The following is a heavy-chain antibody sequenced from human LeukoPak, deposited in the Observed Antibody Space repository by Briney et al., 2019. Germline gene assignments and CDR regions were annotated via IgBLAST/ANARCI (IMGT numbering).Heavy chain of an antibody. J-gene: IGHJ4*02. V-gene: IGHV1-2*06. CDR3: ARDSSGTTLPVDY. Sequence: ASVKVSCKASGYTFTCYYMHWMRQAPGQGLEWMGRINPNSGGTNYAQKFQGRVTMTRDTSISTAYMELSRLRSDDTAVYYCARDSSGTTLPVDYWGQGTLVTVSS. D-gene: IGHD1-1*01. CDR2: INPNSGGT. CDR1: GYTFTCYY.